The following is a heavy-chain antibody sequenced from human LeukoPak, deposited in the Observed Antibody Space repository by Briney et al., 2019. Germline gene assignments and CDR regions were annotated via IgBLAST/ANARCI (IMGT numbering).Heavy chain of an antibody. D-gene: IGHD3-3*01. CDR2: IYHSGST. J-gene: IGHJ4*02. V-gene: IGHV4-30-2*01. Sequence: SETLSLTCTVSGGSISSGGYYWSWIRQPPGKGLEWIGYIYHSGSTYYNPSLKSRVTISVDRSKNQFSLKLSSVTAADTAVYYCARSTREDFWSGYEGYYFDYWGQGTLVTVSS. CDR3: ARSTREDFWSGYEGYYFDY. CDR1: GGSISSGGYY.